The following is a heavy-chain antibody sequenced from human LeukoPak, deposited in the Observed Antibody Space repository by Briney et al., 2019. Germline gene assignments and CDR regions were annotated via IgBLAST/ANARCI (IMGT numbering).Heavy chain of an antibody. J-gene: IGHJ4*02. Sequence: GGSLRLSCAASGFTFSSYGMHWVRQAPGKGLEWVAVISYDGSNKYYADSVKGGFTISRDNSKNTLYLQMNSLRAEDTAVYYCAKGTAMAASFDYWGQGTLVTVSS. CDR3: AKGTAMAASFDY. D-gene: IGHD5-18*01. CDR2: ISYDGSNK. V-gene: IGHV3-30*18. CDR1: GFTFSSYG.